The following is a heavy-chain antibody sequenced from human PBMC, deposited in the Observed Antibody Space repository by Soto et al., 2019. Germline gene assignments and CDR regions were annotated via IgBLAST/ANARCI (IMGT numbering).Heavy chain of an antibody. Sequence: GAPAEVSSKASRLTFDRSCRRWVRHAPGQGLEWMGWISAYNGNTNYAQKLQGRVTMATDTSTSTAYMELRSLRSDDTAVYYCARDLNPDGDYGYWGQGTLVTVSS. V-gene: IGHV1-18*01. CDR3: ARDLNPDGDYGY. D-gene: IGHD4-17*01. J-gene: IGHJ4*02. CDR1: RLTFDRSC. CDR2: ISAYNGNT.